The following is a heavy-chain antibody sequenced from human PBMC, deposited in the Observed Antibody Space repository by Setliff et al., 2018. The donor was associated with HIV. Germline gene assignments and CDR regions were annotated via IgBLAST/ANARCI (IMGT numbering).Heavy chain of an antibody. J-gene: IGHJ5*02. Sequence: GSLRLSCETSGFTFGDFCMNWVRQAPGKGLEWISYISSKRTSIYYADSVKGRFTISRDNDRNSLYLQMNGLRAEDTAVYYCARGPTTVTNHWGQGTLVTVSS. V-gene: IGHV3-48*01. CDR2: ISSKRTSI. CDR3: ARGPTTVTNH. CDR1: GFTFGDFC. D-gene: IGHD4-17*01.